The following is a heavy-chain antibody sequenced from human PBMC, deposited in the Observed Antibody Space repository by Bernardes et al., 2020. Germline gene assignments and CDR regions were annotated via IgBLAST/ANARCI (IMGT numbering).Heavy chain of an antibody. CDR3: ARGEGDYGDYYFDH. CDR1: GDSISSDY. D-gene: IGHD4-17*01. CDR2: IYYSGST. Sequence: SEPLSLTCTVSGDSISSDYWSWIRQPPGKGLEWIGYIYYSGSTNYNPSFKNRVTMSVDTSKNQFSLKLSSVTAADSAVYYCARGEGDYGDYYFDHWGQGTLVTVSS. V-gene: IGHV4-59*01. J-gene: IGHJ4*02.